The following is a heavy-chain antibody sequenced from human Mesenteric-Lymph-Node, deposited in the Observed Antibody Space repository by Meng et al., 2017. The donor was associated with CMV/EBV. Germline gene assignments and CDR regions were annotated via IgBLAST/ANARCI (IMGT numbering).Heavy chain of an antibody. V-gene: IGHV1-2*02. J-gene: IGHJ4*02. D-gene: IGHD3-16*01. CDR3: ARAGRGYDYVWGIYRNFDY. CDR2: INPNSGGT. CDR1: GYSFTDYY. Sequence: ASVKVSCKASGYSFTDYYLHWVRQAPGQGLEWMGWINPNSGGTNYAQKFQARVTMTRDSSISTAYMELSRLRSDDTAVYYCARAGRGYDYVWGIYRNFDYWGQGTLVTVSS.